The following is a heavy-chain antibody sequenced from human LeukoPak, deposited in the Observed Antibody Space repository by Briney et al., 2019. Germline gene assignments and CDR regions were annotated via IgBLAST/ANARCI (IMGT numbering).Heavy chain of an antibody. J-gene: IGHJ4*02. D-gene: IGHD6-19*01. V-gene: IGHV3-74*01. CDR2: VNSGGSST. Sequence: GGALRLSCAASGFTFSSYWMRWVRHTPGKGLGWVSRVNSGGSSTNYADSVKGRSTISSDNAKNTLYLQMNSLRAEDTAVYYCARGSTQYSSGWYGLDYWGQGTLVTVSS. CDR1: GFTFSSYW. CDR3: ARGSTQYSSGWYGLDY.